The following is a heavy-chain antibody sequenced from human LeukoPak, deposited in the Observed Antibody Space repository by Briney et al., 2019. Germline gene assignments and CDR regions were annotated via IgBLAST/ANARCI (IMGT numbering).Heavy chain of an antibody. D-gene: IGHD3-10*01. CDR3: ARENVGFGEFLDY. CDR2: IYHSGIT. J-gene: IGHJ4*02. CDR1: GYSISSGYY. V-gene: IGHV4-38-2*02. Sequence: SETLSLTCTVSGYSISSGYYWGWIRQPPGKGLEWIGSIYHSGITYYNPSLKSRVTISVDTSKNQFSLKLSSVTAADTAVYYCARENVGFGEFLDYWGQGTLVTVSS.